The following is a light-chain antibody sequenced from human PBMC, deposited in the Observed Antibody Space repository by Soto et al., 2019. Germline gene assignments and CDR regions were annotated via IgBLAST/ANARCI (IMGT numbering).Light chain of an antibody. CDR3: AAWDDSLNVVI. J-gene: IGLJ2*01. Sequence: QSVLTQPPSASGTPGQRVTISCSGSRSNIGSYPVNWYQQLPRTAPKLLIYSNNQRPSGVPDRFSVSKSGTSASLAISGLLSEDEADYFCAAWDDSLNVVIFGGGTQLTVL. CDR2: SNN. CDR1: RSNIGSYP. V-gene: IGLV1-44*01.